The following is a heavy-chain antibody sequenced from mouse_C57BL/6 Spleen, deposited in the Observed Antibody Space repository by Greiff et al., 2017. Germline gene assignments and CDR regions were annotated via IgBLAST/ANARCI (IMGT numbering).Heavy chain of an antibody. V-gene: IGHV1-82*01. D-gene: IGHD1-1*01. CDR1: GYAFSSSW. CDR2: IYPGDGDT. CDR3: ARTYLDYGSSPYYFDY. Sequence: VKLMESGPELVKPGASVKISCKASGYAFSSSWMNWVKQRPGKGLEWIGRIYPGDGDTNYNGKFKGKATLTADKSSSTAYMQLSSLTSEDSAVYFCARTYLDYGSSPYYFDYWGQGTTLTVSS. J-gene: IGHJ2*01.